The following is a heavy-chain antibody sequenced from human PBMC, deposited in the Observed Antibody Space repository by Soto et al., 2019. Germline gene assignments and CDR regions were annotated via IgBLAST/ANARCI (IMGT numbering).Heavy chain of an antibody. J-gene: IGHJ3*02. CDR2: ISSSSSYI. Sequence: PGGSLRLSCAASGFTFISYSINCFRHAPGKWLEWVSSISSSSSYIYYADSVKGRFTISRDNAKNSLYLQMNSLRAEDTAVYYCARDGLVVGDAFDIWGQGTMVTVSS. D-gene: IGHD3-22*01. CDR3: ARDGLVVGDAFDI. V-gene: IGHV3-21*01. CDR1: GFTFISYS.